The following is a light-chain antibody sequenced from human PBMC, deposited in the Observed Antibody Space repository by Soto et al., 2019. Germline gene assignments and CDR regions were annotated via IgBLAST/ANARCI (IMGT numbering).Light chain of an antibody. CDR2: TNN. CDR3: AAWDDSLNGVI. Sequence: QSVLTQPPSASGTPGQGVIISCSGSSSNIGINPVNWYQQLPGTAPKLLIYTNNQRPSGGPDRFSGSKSGTSASLAISGLHSEDEGDYYCAAWDDSLNGVIFGGGTKLTVL. J-gene: IGLJ2*01. CDR1: SSNIGINP. V-gene: IGLV1-44*01.